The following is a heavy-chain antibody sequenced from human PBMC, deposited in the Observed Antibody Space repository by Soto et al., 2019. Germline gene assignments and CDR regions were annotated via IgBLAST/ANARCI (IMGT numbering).Heavy chain of an antibody. J-gene: IGHJ4*02. V-gene: IGHV3-74*01. CDR1: GFTFSAYW. Sequence: GGSLILSCEVSGFTFSAYWMHWVRHVPGKGLIWVSRISDDGSTTTYADSVKGRFTISRDNAKNTLYLQMNSLRADDTGLYYCTRGPRVSSTGTGAHWGQGTLVTVSS. CDR3: TRGPRVSSTGTGAH. CDR2: ISDDGSTT. D-gene: IGHD1-1*01.